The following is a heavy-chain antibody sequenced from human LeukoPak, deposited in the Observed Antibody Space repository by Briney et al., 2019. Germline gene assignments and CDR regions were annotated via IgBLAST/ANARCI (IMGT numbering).Heavy chain of an antibody. J-gene: IGHJ4*02. D-gene: IGHD6-6*01. CDR3: ATRGRSSSGHGFSLDC. V-gene: IGHV3-66*01. CDR2: IFSGGGT. CDR1: VFTVSSNF. Sequence: PGGSLRLSCAASVFTVSSNFMNWVRQAPGKGLEWVSLIFSGGGTYYADSVKGRFTISSDNSKNTMYLQMNSLRAEDTAVYYCATRGRSSSGHGFSLDCWGQGTLVTVSS.